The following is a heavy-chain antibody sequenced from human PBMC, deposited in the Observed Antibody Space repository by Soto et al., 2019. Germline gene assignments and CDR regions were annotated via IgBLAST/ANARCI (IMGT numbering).Heavy chain of an antibody. V-gene: IGHV3-72*01. CDR3: VYGSNWYSHFDY. D-gene: IGHD6-13*01. CDR1: GFTFSDHY. Sequence: EVQLVESGGGLVQPGGSLRLSCAASGFTFSDHYMDWVRQAPGKGLEWVGRIRNKAHSYNAQYAASVKGRFSISRDDSKNALYLQMNSLKTEDTAVYYCVYGSNWYSHFDYWGQGTLVTVSS. J-gene: IGHJ4*02. CDR2: IRNKAHSYNA.